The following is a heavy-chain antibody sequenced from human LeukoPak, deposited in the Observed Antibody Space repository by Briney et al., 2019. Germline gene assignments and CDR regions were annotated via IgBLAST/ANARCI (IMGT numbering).Heavy chain of an antibody. CDR1: GGSISSYY. CDR3: ARGSYYGSEN. Sequence: SETLSLTCTVSGGSISSYYWSWIRQFPGKGLEWIGFIYYSGTTNYNPSLKSRVTVSVDTSKNQFSLKLSSVTAADTAVYYCARGSYYGSENWGQGTLVTVSS. J-gene: IGHJ4*02. D-gene: IGHD3-10*01. V-gene: IGHV4-59*12. CDR2: IYYSGTT.